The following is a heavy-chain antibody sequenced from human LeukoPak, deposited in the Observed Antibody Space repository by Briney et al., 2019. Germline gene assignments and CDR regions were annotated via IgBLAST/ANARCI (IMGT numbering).Heavy chain of an antibody. CDR1: GGSISTYY. J-gene: IGHJ4*02. D-gene: IGHD5-18*01. V-gene: IGHV4-59*08. CDR2: IYYSGSI. Sequence: SETLSLTCTVSGGSISTYYRSWIRQPPGKGLEWIGYIYYSGSINYNPSLKSRVTISVDTSKNQFSLKLISVTAADTAVYYCARSRGYSYGTTFLDYWGQGTLVTVSS. CDR3: ARSRGYSYGTTFLDY.